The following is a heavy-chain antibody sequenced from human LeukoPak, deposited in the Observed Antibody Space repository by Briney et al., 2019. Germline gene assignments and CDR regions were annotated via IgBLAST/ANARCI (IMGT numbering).Heavy chain of an antibody. CDR2: INPNSGGT. J-gene: IGHJ4*02. CDR1: GYTFTGYY. Sequence: ASVKVSCKASGYTFTGYYMHWVRQAPGQGLEWMGWINPNSGGTNYAQKFQGRVTMTRDTSISTAYMELSRLISDDTAVYYCAREVVTAIKFWGQGTLVTVSS. D-gene: IGHD2-21*02. CDR3: AREVVTAIKF. V-gene: IGHV1-2*02.